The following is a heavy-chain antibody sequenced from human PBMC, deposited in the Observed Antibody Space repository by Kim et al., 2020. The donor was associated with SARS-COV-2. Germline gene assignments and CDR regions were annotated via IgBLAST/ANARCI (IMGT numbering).Heavy chain of an antibody. V-gene: IGHV4-34*01. D-gene: IGHD7-27*01. CDR3: ASGNLGYYYGMDV. J-gene: IGHJ6*02. Sequence: YNPSLKRRVTIAVDTSKNQFSLKLSSVTAADTAVYYCASGNLGYYYGMDVWGQGTTVTVSS.